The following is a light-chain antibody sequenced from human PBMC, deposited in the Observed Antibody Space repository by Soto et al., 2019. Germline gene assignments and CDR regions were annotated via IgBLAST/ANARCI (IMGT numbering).Light chain of an antibody. Sequence: DIQMTQSPSTLSASVGDRVTITCRASQSISNWLAWYQQKPGKTPKLLIYKASGLESGVPSRFSGSGSGTEFTLTINSLQPDDFATYYCQYYYNYWMFGQGTKVEIK. J-gene: IGKJ1*01. V-gene: IGKV1-5*03. CDR2: KAS. CDR3: QYYYNYWM. CDR1: QSISNW.